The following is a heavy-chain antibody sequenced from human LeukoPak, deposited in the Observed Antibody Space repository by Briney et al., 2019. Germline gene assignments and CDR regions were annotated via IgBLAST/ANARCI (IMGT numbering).Heavy chain of an antibody. J-gene: IGHJ3*02. D-gene: IGHD6-13*01. CDR1: GFTFRSSE. V-gene: IGHV3-48*03. Sequence: GGSLRLSCAASGFTFRSSEMNWVRQAPGKGLEWVSYISDGGKTKYYADSVKGRFTISRDNAKNSLYLQMNSLRAEDTALYYCARGPGGYSSFLGAFDIWGQGTMVTVSS. CDR2: ISDGGKTK. CDR3: ARGPGGYSSFLGAFDI.